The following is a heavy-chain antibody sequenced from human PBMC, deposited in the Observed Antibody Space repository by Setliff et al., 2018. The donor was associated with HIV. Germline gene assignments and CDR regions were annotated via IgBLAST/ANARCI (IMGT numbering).Heavy chain of an antibody. CDR1: GGSISSGSYY. Sequence: SETLSLTCTVSGGSISSGSYYWSWIRQPAGKGLEWIGHIYTSGSANYIPSLKSRVTISVDTSKTQFSLRLRSVTVADTATYYCARATSPRPMIRGGWFDPWGQGILVTVSS. D-gene: IGHD3-22*01. CDR3: ARATSPRPMIRGGWFDP. J-gene: IGHJ5*02. CDR2: IYTSGSA. V-gene: IGHV4-61*09.